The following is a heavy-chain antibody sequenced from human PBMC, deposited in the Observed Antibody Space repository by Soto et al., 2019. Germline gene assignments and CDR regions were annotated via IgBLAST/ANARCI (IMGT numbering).Heavy chain of an antibody. CDR3: AKDGLVLMVYAIMPHKKEGDY. D-gene: IGHD2-8*01. CDR2: ISGSGGST. J-gene: IGHJ4*02. CDR1: GFTFSSYA. V-gene: IGHV3-23*01. Sequence: QPGGSLRLSCAASGFTFSSYAMSWVRQAPGKGLEWVSAISGSGGSTYYADSVKGRFTISRDNSKNTLYLQMNSLRAEDTAVYYCAKDGLVLMVYAIMPHKKEGDYWGQGTLVTVSS.